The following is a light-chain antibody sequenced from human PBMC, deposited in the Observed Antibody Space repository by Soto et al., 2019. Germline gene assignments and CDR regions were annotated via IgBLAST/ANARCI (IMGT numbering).Light chain of an antibody. CDR1: SSDIGPSNY. CDR3: CSYAGSYSYV. J-gene: IGLJ1*01. CDR2: DVT. Sequence: VLTLPSHVSGSPRQSVTISCTGTSSDIGPSNYVSWYQQHPCKAPKLIIYDVTKRPSGVPYRFSASKSGNTASLTISGLQTEDEADYFCCSYAGSYSYVFGTGTKVTVL. V-gene: IGLV2-11*01.